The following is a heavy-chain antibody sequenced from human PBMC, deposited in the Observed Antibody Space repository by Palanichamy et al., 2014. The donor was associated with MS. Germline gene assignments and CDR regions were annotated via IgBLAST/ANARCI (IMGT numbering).Heavy chain of an antibody. J-gene: IGHJ4*02. D-gene: IGHD7-27*01. V-gene: IGHV1-8*01. Sequence: VQLVQSGAEVKKPGASVKVSCKASGYTFITYDINWVRQATGQGLEWMGWMNPNSGNTGYAQKFQGRVTMTRNTSISTADMELSSLRSDDTAVYYCTRGPPNWGYDYWGQGTLVTVSS. CDR3: TRGPPNWGYDY. CDR2: MNPNSGNT. CDR1: GYTFITYD.